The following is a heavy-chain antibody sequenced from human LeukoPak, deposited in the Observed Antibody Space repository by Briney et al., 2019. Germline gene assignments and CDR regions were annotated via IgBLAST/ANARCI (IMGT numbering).Heavy chain of an antibody. CDR1: GFTFSSYA. Sequence: PGGSLRLSCAASGFTFSSYAMSWVRQAPGKGLEWVSAISGSGGSTYYADSVKGRFTISRDNSKNTLYLQMNSLRAEDTAVYYCARDWTGYDSSGYLYYFDYRGQGTLVTVSS. CDR3: ARDWTGYDSSGYLYYFDY. J-gene: IGHJ4*02. CDR2: ISGSGGST. V-gene: IGHV3-23*01. D-gene: IGHD3-22*01.